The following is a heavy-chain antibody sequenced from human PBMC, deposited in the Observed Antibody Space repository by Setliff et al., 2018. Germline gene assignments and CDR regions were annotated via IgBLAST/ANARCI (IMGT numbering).Heavy chain of an antibody. CDR2: IYHSGTT. CDR3: ARGFGDPFYFYYMDV. CDR1: GDSITTGGYY. V-gene: IGHV4-31*03. Sequence: SETLSLTCSVSGDSITTGGYYWTWIRQPPGKGLEWVGYIYHSGTTYYNLSLKSRLTISLDTSNNRFSLRMRSVTAADTAVYFCARGFGDPFYFYYMDVWGKGTTVTVS. D-gene: IGHD3-10*01. J-gene: IGHJ6*03.